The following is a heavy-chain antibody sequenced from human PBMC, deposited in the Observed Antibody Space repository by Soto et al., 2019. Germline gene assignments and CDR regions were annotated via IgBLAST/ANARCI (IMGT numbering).Heavy chain of an antibody. Sequence: EVQLVESGGDLVKPGGCLRLSCAASRITFINAWMSWVRQAPGKGLEWVGRIKNKADGGTTDYAAPVRGRFTISRDDSKNTLFLQMNSLETEDTAVYYCTTDPGDYEDFWGQGTLVTVSS. V-gene: IGHV3-15*01. CDR3: TTDPGDYEDF. D-gene: IGHD4-17*01. CDR2: IKNKADGGTT. CDR1: RITFINAW. J-gene: IGHJ4*02.